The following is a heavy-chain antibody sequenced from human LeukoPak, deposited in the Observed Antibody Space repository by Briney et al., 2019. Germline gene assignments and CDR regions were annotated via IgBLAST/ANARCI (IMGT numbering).Heavy chain of an antibody. J-gene: IGHJ5*02. CDR3: ATVILTGYYKSEGFDP. D-gene: IGHD3-9*01. CDR2: FDPEDGET. V-gene: IGHV1-24*01. Sequence: ASVKVSCKVSGYTLTELSMHWVRQAPGKGLEWRGGFDPEDGETIYAQKFQGRVTMTEDTSTDTAYMELSSLRSEDTAVYYCATVILTGYYKSEGFDPWGQGTLVTVSS. CDR1: GYTLTELS.